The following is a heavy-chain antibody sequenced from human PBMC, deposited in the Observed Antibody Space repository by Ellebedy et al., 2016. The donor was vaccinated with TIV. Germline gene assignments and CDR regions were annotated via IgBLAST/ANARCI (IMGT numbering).Heavy chain of an antibody. D-gene: IGHD3-10*01. J-gene: IGHJ4*02. CDR1: GFSLSAYW. Sequence: PGGSLRLSCAASGFSLSAYWMSWVCQAPGMGLEWVANMKNDGSQTYYVDSVKCRFTISRDIAKTSLFLQMNSLSDEDTAVYYCVREQLRNGELMYYFDLWGRGTLVTVSS. CDR2: MKNDGSQT. V-gene: IGHV3-7*03. CDR3: VREQLRNGELMYYFDL.